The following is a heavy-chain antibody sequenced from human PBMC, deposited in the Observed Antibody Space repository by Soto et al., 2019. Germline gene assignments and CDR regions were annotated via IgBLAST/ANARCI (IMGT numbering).Heavy chain of an antibody. V-gene: IGHV1-46*01. CDR3: ARDTFGCSGGSCYYGMDV. Sequence: ASVKVSCKASVYTFTSYYMHCVLQAPGEGREWMGIINPSGVSTSYAQKFQGRVTLTRDTSTSTVYMEMSSMRSEDTAVYYCARDTFGCSGGSCYYGMDVWGQGTTVTVSS. J-gene: IGHJ6*02. CDR1: VYTFTSYY. D-gene: IGHD2-15*01. CDR2: INPSGVST.